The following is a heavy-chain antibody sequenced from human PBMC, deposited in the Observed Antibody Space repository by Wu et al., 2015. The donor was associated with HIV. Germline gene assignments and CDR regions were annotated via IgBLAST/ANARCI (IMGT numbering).Heavy chain of an antibody. CDR3: ARRYGDLYHRDSYYYMDV. D-gene: IGHD5-18*01. CDR1: GGTFSSYV. CDR2: IIPLFRTA. J-gene: IGHJ6*03. Sequence: QVQLVQSGAEVKKPGSSVKVSCKGSGGTFSSYVTSWVRQAPGQRLEWMGSIIPLFRTANYSQRFQGRLTITTDESMATAYMDLSSLRSDDTAVYYCARRYGDLYHRDSYYYMDVWGKGTSVTVSS. V-gene: IGHV1-69*05.